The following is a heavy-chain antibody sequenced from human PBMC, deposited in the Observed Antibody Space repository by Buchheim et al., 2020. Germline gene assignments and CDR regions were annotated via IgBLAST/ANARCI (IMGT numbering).Heavy chain of an antibody. CDR1: GGSISSYY. CDR2: IYHSGST. CDR3: ARDIDY. J-gene: IGHJ4*01. V-gene: IGHV4-59*01. Sequence: QVQLQESGPGLVKPSETLSLTCTVSGGSISSYYWSWIRQPPGKGLEWIGYIYHSGSTNYIPSIKSRVTISIDTSKNQFSLKLSSVTAADTAVYYCARDIDYWGQGTL.